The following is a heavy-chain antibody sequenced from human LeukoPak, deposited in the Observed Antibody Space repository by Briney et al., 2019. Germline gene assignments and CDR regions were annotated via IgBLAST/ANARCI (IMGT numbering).Heavy chain of an antibody. CDR2: ISGGGGST. CDR1: GFTFSSYA. CDR3: AKGVAGGSGSYYPPFDY. V-gene: IGHV3-23*01. D-gene: IGHD3-10*01. J-gene: IGHJ4*02. Sequence: GGSLRLSCAASGFTFSSYAMNWVRQAPGKGLEWVSAISGGGGSTYYADSVKGRFTISRDNSKNTLYLQMNSLRAEDTAVYYCAKGVAGGSGSYYPPFDYWGQGTLVTVSS.